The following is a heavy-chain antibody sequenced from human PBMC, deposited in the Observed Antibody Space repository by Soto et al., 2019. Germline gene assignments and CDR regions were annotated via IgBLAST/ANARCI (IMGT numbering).Heavy chain of an antibody. CDR2: IYYSGST. V-gene: IGHV4-59*08. CDR1: GGSISSYY. Sequence: QVQLQESGPGLVKPSETLSLTCTVSGGSISSYYWSWIRQPPGKGLEWIGYIYYSGSTNYNPSLKSRVTISVDTSKNQFSLKLSSVTAADTAVYYCARHPSLNYYGSGSYYNKEDLAFFDYWGQGTLVTVSS. J-gene: IGHJ4*02. CDR3: ARHPSLNYYGSGSYYNKEDLAFFDY. D-gene: IGHD3-10*01.